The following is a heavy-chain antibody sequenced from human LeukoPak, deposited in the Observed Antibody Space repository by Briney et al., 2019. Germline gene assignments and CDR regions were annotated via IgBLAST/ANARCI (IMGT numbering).Heavy chain of an antibody. CDR3: ARDPIRISGSVAFGP. D-gene: IGHD5-12*01. J-gene: IGHJ5*02. CDR2: INTYTGNP. V-gene: IGHV7-4-1*02. CDR1: GYALTEYA. Sequence: ASVKVSCKASGYALTEYAMNWVRQAPGQGLEWMGWINTYTGNPTYGQGFTGRFVFSLDTSVSTAYLQINSLKAEDSAVYYCARDPIRISGSVAFGPWGQGTLVTVSS.